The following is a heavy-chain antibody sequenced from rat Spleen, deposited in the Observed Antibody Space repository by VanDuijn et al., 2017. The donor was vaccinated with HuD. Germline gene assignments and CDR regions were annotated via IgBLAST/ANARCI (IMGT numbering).Heavy chain of an antibody. CDR1: GFTFSSFP. CDR2: ISTNGDIT. D-gene: IGHD2-5*01. J-gene: IGHJ2*01. Sequence: EVQLVESGGGLVQPGRSVELSCAASGFTFSSFPMAWVRQAPTKGLEWVATISTNGDITYYRDSVRGRFTISRHNARNTLYLQMNSLRSEDTATYYCTRRDDTYYYCDYWGQGVMVTVSS. V-gene: IGHV5-46*01. CDR3: TRRDDTYYYCDY.